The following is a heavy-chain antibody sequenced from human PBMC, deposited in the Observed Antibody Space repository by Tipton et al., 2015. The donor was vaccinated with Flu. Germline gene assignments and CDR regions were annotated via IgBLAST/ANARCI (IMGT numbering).Heavy chain of an antibody. Sequence: QVQLVQPGAEVKKPGASVRVSCKASTYTFSRYYIHWVRQAPGQGLEWMGIINPSGGATRNAQKFQDRLTMTRQSSTSTVYMELSSLRSDDTAVYYCASMISWEVVTASPFDYWGQGTLVTVSS. CDR1: TYTFSRYY. V-gene: IGHV1-46*01. CDR2: INPSGGAT. J-gene: IGHJ4*02. D-gene: IGHD2-21*02. CDR3: ASMISWEVVTASPFDY.